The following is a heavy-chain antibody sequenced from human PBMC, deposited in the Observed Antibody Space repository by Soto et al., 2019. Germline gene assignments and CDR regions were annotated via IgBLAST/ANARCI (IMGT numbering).Heavy chain of an antibody. CDR2: ISYDGSNK. V-gene: IGHV3-30*18. J-gene: IGHJ6*02. D-gene: IGHD4-17*01. Sequence: GGSLRLSCAASGSTFSSYGIHFFRQSPFKWLEWVAVISYDGSNKYYADSVKGRFTISRDNSKNTLYLQMNSLRAEDTAVYYCAKDRGVDYGDYYYYGMDVWGQGTTVTVSS. CDR1: GSTFSSYG. CDR3: AKDRGVDYGDYYYYGMDV.